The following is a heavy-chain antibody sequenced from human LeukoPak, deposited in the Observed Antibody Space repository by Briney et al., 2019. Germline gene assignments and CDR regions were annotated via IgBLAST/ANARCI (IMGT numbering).Heavy chain of an antibody. D-gene: IGHD3-10*01. J-gene: IGHJ3*02. V-gene: IGHV3-30*18. CDR2: ISYDGSNK. CDR1: GGSISSSN. CDR3: AKDQGSGYAFDI. Sequence: LSLTCAVSGGSISSSNWWSWVRQPPGKGLEWVAVISYDGSNKYYADSVKGRFTISRDNSKNTLYLQMNSLRAEDTAVYYCAKDQGSGYAFDIWGQGTMVTVSS.